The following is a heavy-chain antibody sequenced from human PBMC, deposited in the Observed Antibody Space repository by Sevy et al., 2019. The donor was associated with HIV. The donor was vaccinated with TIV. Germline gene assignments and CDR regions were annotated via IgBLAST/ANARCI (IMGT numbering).Heavy chain of an antibody. CDR2: IKEDGSEK. CDR3: ASTPGTIAAADYFFDY. V-gene: IGHV3-7*01. CDR1: GFTFSRNW. J-gene: IGHJ4*02. Sequence: GGSLRLSCTASGFTFSRNWMTWVRQAPGKGLEWVANIKEDGSEKYYVEAGKGRYTISRNNAKNRLYLQMDSLRADDTAMYFCASTPGTIAAADYFFDYWGQGTLVTVSS. D-gene: IGHD6-13*01.